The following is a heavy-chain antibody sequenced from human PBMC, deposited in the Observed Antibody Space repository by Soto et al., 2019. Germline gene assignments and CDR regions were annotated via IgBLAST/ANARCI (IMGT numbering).Heavy chain of an antibody. CDR2: IKPNSGGT. V-gene: IGHV1-2*02. J-gene: IGHJ4*02. CDR3: ARDRGYYDSSGYPQYYFDY. Sequence: QVQLVQSGAEVKKPGASVKVSCKASGYTFTGYYMHWVRQAPGQGLEWMGWIKPNSGGTNYAQKFKGRVTMTRDTSISTAYMELSRLRSDDTAVYYCARDRGYYDSSGYPQYYFDYWGQGTLVTVSS. CDR1: GYTFTGYY. D-gene: IGHD3-22*01.